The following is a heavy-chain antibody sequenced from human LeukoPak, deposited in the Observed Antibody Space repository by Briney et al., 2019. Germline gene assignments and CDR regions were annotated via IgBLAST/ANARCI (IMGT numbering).Heavy chain of an antibody. D-gene: IGHD2-2*01. Sequence: SQTLSLTCTVSGGSISSGSYYWSWIRQPAGKGLEWIGRIYTSGSTNYNPSLKSRVTISVDTSKNQFSLKLSSVTAADTAVYYCARDTDPHCSSTSCYSYWGQGTLVTVSS. V-gene: IGHV4-61*02. CDR3: ARDTDPHCSSTSCYSY. CDR2: IYTSGST. CDR1: GGSISSGSYY. J-gene: IGHJ4*02.